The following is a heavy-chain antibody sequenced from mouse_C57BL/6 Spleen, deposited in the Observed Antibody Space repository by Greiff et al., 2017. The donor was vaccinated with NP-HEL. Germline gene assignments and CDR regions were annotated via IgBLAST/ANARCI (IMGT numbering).Heavy chain of an antibody. CDR3: ARSPLTGPYYFDY. V-gene: IGHV1-76*01. D-gene: IGHD4-1*01. CDR2: IYPGSGNT. Sequence: VQLQQSGAELVRPGASVKLSCKASGYTFTDYYINWVKQRPGQGLEWIARIYPGSGNTYYNEKFKGKATLTAEKSSSTAYMQLSSLTSEDSAVYFCARSPLTGPYYFDYWGQGTTLTVSS. J-gene: IGHJ2*01. CDR1: GYTFTDYY.